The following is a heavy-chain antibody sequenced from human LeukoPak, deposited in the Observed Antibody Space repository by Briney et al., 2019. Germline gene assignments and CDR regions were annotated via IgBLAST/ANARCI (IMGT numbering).Heavy chain of an antibody. CDR1: GYTLTELS. CDR2: FDPEDGEA. CDR3: ARGAHSSGWYLGPYYYYYGMDV. Sequence: ASVKVSCKVSGYTLTELSMHWVRQAPGKGLEWMGGFDPEDGEAIYAQKFQGRVTMTEDTSTDTAYMELSSLRSDDTAVYYCARGAHSSGWYLGPYYYYYGMDVWGQGTTVTVSS. D-gene: IGHD6-19*01. V-gene: IGHV1-24*01. J-gene: IGHJ6*02.